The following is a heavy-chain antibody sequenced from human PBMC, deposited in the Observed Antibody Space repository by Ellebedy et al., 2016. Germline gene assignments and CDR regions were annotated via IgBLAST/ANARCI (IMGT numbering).Heavy chain of an antibody. D-gene: IGHD3-3*01. CDR2: ISGSGGST. V-gene: IGHV3-23*01. CDR1: GFTFSSYA. Sequence: GESLKISXAASGFTFSSYAMSWVRQAPGKGLEWVSAISGSGGSTYYADSVKGRFTISRDNSKNTLYLQMNSLRAEDTAVYYCATTIFGVKWGQGTLVTVSS. CDR3: ATTIFGVK. J-gene: IGHJ4*02.